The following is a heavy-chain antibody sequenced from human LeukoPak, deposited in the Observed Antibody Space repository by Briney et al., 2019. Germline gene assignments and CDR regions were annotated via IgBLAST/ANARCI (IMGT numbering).Heavy chain of an antibody. V-gene: IGHV4-61*02. CDR3: ARDESQSSIAPRNYYYYYMDV. D-gene: IGHD6-6*01. CDR1: GGSISSGSYY. J-gene: IGHJ6*03. CDR2: IYTSGST. Sequence: SQTLSLTCTVPGGSISSGSYYWSCIRQPAGKGLECIGRIYTSGSTNYNPSLKSRVTISVDTSKNQFSLKLSSVTAADTAVYYCARDESQSSIAPRNYYYYYMDVWGKGTTVTVSS.